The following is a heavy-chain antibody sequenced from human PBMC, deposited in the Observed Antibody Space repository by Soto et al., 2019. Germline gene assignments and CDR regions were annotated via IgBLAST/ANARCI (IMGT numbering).Heavy chain of an antibody. Sequence: ASVKVSCKASGYTFTGYYMHWVRQAPGQGLEWMGWINPNSGGTNYAQKFQGWVTMTRDTSISTAYMELSRLRSDDTAVYYCARGAYYYDSRKGGRDVWAQGTTVPVSS. CDR3: ARGAYYYDSRKGGRDV. V-gene: IGHV1-2*04. CDR1: GYTFTGYY. J-gene: IGHJ6*02. D-gene: IGHD3-22*01. CDR2: INPNSGGT.